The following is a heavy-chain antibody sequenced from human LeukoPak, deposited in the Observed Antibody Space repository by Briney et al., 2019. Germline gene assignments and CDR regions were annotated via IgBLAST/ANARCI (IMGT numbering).Heavy chain of an antibody. Sequence: ASVKVSCKASGYTFNTYYIYWVRQAPGQGLEWMGLINPGGGDTTYAQNLQGRVTMTRDTSTSTVYMELSNLISEDTAVYYCARGPRGQRFDYWGQGTLVTVSS. D-gene: IGHD1-1*01. V-gene: IGHV1-46*02. CDR2: INPGGGDT. J-gene: IGHJ4*02. CDR1: GYTFNTYY. CDR3: ARGPRGQRFDY.